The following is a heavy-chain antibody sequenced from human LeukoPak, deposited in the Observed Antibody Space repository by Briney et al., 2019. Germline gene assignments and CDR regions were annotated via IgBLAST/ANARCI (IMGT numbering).Heavy chain of an antibody. Sequence: GASVKVSCKASGGTFSSYAISWVRQAPGQGLEWMGGIIPIFGTANYAQKFQGRVTITTDESTSTAYMELSSLRSEDTAVYYCAREGDWKGIAAAGSDAFDIWGQGTMVTVSS. J-gene: IGHJ3*02. D-gene: IGHD6-13*01. CDR1: GGTFSSYA. CDR2: IIPIFGTA. V-gene: IGHV1-69*05. CDR3: AREGDWKGIAAAGSDAFDI.